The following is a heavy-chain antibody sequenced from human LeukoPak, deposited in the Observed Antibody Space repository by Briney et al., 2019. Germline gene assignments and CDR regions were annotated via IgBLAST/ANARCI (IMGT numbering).Heavy chain of an antibody. CDR1: GFTFSRYS. Sequence: GGSLRLSCAASGFTFSRYSMNWVRQAPGKGLEWVSSISSSSNYIYYADSLKGRFTISRDNAKNSLYLQMNSLRAEDTAVYYCAELGITMIGGVWGKGTTVTISS. CDR2: ISSSSNYI. J-gene: IGHJ6*04. V-gene: IGHV3-21*01. CDR3: AELGITMIGGV. D-gene: IGHD3-10*02.